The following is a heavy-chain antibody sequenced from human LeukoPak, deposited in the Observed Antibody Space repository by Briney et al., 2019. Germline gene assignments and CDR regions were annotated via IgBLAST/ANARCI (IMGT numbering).Heavy chain of an antibody. CDR2: IYSGGST. D-gene: IGHD3-16*01. V-gene: IGHV3-53*01. Sequence: PGGSLRLSCAASGFTVSSNHMSWVRQAPGKGLEWVSVIYSGGSTYYADSVRGRFTISRDNSKNTLYLQMNSLRAEDTAVYYCAKDQQGGFDYWGQGTLVTVSS. CDR3: AKDQQGGFDY. J-gene: IGHJ4*02. CDR1: GFTVSSNH.